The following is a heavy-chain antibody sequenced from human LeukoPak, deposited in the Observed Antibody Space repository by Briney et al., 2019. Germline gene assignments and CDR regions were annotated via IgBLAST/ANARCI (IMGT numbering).Heavy chain of an antibody. Sequence: GGSLRLSCAASGFTVSSNYMSWVRQAPGKGLEWVAVIYSGGSTYYADSVKGRFTISRDNSKSTLSLQMNSLRAEDTAVYYCAEIQLNSGLCYWGQGTLVTVSS. J-gene: IGHJ4*02. CDR3: AEIQLNSGLCY. D-gene: IGHD5-12*01. V-gene: IGHV3-53*01. CDR1: GFTVSSNY. CDR2: IYSGGST.